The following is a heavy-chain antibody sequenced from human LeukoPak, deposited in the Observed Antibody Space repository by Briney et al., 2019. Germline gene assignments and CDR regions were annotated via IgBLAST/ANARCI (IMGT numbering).Heavy chain of an antibody. D-gene: IGHD1-1*01. CDR1: GGSISSYH. V-gene: IGHV4-59*01. Sequence: SETLSLTCTVSGGSISSYHWSWIRQPPGKGLEWIGYIYYSGSTNYNPSLKSRVTISVDTSKNQFSLKLSSVTAADTAVYYCARVGGTAGRDYYYYGMDVWGQGTTVTVSS. CDR2: IYYSGST. CDR3: ARVGGTAGRDYYYYGMDV. J-gene: IGHJ6*02.